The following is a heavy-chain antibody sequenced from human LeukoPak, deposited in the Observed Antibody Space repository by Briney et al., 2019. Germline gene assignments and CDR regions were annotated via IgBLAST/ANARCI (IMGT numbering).Heavy chain of an antibody. CDR1: GGTFSSYA. D-gene: IGHD2-2*01. Sequence: ASVKVSCKAPGGTFSSYAISWVRQAPGQGLEWMGGIIPIFGTANYAQKFQGRVTITADESTSTAYMELSSLRSEDTAVYYCARDTHYSSTSCYLNWFDPWGQGTLVTVSS. CDR2: IIPIFGTA. J-gene: IGHJ5*02. V-gene: IGHV1-69*13. CDR3: ARDTHYSSTSCYLNWFDP.